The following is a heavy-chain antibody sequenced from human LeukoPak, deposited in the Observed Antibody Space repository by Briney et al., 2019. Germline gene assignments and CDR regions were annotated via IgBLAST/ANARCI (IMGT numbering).Heavy chain of an antibody. D-gene: IGHD3-10*01. CDR2: INHSGST. CDR3: ARAPSVRGVIIPYWYFDL. Sequence: PSETLSLTCAVYGGSFSGYYWSWIRQPPGKGLEWIGEINHSGSTNYNPSLKSRVAISVDTSKNQFPLKLSSVTAADTAVYYCARAPSVRGVIIPYWYFDLWGRGTLVTVSS. V-gene: IGHV4-34*01. J-gene: IGHJ2*01. CDR1: GGSFSGYY.